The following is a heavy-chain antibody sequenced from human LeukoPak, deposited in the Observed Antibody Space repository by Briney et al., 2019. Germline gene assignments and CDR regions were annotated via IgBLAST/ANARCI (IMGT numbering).Heavy chain of an antibody. Sequence: GGSLRLSCAASGFAFSSYAMHWVRQAPGKGLEWVAIISYDGITEDYSDSVKGRFSISRDNFKNTLYLQMNSLRAEDTAVYYCARRAGGYSHPYDYWGQGILVTVSS. J-gene: IGHJ4*02. CDR1: GFAFSSYA. CDR3: ARRAGGYSHPYDY. D-gene: IGHD4-23*01. CDR2: ISYDGITE. V-gene: IGHV3-30*14.